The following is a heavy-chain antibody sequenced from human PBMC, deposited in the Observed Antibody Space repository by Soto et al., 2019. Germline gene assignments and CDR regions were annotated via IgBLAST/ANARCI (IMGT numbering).Heavy chain of an antibody. Sequence: VQLVESGGGVVQPGRSLRLSCAASGFTFSSYGMHWVRQAPGKELEWVAVISYDGSNKYYADSVKGRFTISRDNSMNTLYLQMNSLRAEDTAVYYCAKDRATVTTTDIWGQGTMVTVSS. D-gene: IGHD4-17*01. J-gene: IGHJ3*02. V-gene: IGHV3-30*18. CDR3: AKDRATVTTTDI. CDR2: ISYDGSNK. CDR1: GFTFSSYG.